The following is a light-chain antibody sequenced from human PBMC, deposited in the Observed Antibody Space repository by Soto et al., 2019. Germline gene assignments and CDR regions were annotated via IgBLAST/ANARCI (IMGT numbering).Light chain of an antibody. CDR3: QQSYSTPRT. V-gene: IGKV1-39*01. CDR1: QSISSY. CDR2: AAS. Sequence: DIQMTQSPSSLSASVGRSVTITCRASQSISSYLHWYQQKPGKVAKLLIYAASSLQIGVPSRFSGSGSGTDFTLTISSLQPEDFATYYCQQSYSTPRTFGQGTKVEIK. J-gene: IGKJ1*01.